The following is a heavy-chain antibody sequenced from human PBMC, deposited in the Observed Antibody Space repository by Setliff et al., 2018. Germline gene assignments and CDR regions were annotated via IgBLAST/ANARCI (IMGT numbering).Heavy chain of an antibody. J-gene: IGHJ4*02. V-gene: IGHV3-48*01. Sequence: GGSLRLSCAASGFTFSIYSMNWLRQAPGKGLEWVSYISSGSISTAHYADSVRGRFTVSRDNAKNTLYLEMNNLRAEDSAVYYCARRGTTAFDFWGLGTLVTAPQ. CDR3: ARRGTTAFDF. D-gene: IGHD4-4*01. CDR2: ISSGSISTA. CDR1: GFTFSIYS.